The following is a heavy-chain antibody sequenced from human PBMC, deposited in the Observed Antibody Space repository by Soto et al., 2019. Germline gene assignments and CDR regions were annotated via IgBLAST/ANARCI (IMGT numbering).Heavy chain of an antibody. J-gene: IGHJ5*02. CDR1: GYTFTSYY. CDR3: ARDSTSLTDYNWFDP. Sequence: GASVKVSCKASGYTFTSYYMHWVRQAPGQGLEWMGIINPSGGSTSYAQKFQGRVTMTRDTSTSTVYMELSSLRSEDTAVYYCARDSTSLTDYNWFDPWGQGTLVTVSS. CDR2: INPSGGST. D-gene: IGHD2-2*01. V-gene: IGHV1-46*03.